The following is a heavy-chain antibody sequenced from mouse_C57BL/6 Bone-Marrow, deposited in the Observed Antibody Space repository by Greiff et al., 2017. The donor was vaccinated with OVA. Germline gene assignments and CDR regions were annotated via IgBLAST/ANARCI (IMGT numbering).Heavy chain of an antibody. D-gene: IGHD4-1*01. CDR2: IYPGDGDT. J-gene: IGHJ2*01. V-gene: IGHV1-82*01. CDR3: ARYKLGPRGYFDY. Sequence: LVESGPELVKPGASVKISCKASGYAFSSSWMNWVKQRPGKGLEWIGRIYPGDGDTNYNGKFKGKATLTADKSSSTAYMQLSSLTSEDSAVYFCARYKLGPRGYFDYWGQGTTLTVSS. CDR1: GYAFSSSW.